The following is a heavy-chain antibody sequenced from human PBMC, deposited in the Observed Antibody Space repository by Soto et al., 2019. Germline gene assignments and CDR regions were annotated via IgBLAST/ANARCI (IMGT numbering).Heavy chain of an antibody. CDR3: ARGDSTGSPTGWFDP. V-gene: IGHV1-18*04. CDR2: ISNYNGDT. CDR1: GYTFTRYS. J-gene: IGHJ5*02. Sequence: ASVKVSCKASGYTFTRYSINWVRQAPGQGLEWVGWISNYNGDTKYAEKFQGRVTLTTDTSTTTTYMDLRSLTSDDTAVYFYARGDSTGSPTGWFDPWGQGTLVTVSS. D-gene: IGHD6-19*01.